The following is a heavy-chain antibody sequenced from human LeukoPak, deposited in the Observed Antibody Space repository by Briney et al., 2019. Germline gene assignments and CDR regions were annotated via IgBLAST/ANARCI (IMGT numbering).Heavy chain of an antibody. CDR3: ARDRPNYYGSDGHYYRRDGDY. J-gene: IGHJ4*02. CDR1: GFTFSIYA. CDR2: ITSRGEST. D-gene: IGHD3-22*01. Sequence: GGSLRLSCAASGFTFSIYAMSWVRQAPGKGLQWVSSITSRGESTWYVDSVKGRFTVTRDNSENTLYLQMHSLRAEDTAVYYCARDRPNYYGSDGHYYRRDGDYWGRGTLVSVSS. V-gene: IGHV3-23*01.